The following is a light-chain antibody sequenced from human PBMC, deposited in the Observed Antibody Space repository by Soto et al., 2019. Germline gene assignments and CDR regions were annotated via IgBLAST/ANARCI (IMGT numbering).Light chain of an antibody. Sequence: QSVLTQPASGSGSPGQSITISCTGTSSDVGGYNYVSWYQLHPGKAPKLMVYEVSNRPSGVSNRFSGSESGNTASLTISGLQAEDEADYYCSSYTSSTAYVFGTGTKVTVL. J-gene: IGLJ1*01. CDR2: EVS. V-gene: IGLV2-14*01. CDR1: SSDVGGYNY. CDR3: SSYTSSTAYV.